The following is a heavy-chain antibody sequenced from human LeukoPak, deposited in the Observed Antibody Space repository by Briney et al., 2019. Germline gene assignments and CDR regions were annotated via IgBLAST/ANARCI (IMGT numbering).Heavy chain of an antibody. CDR3: ARDTSGYRRGSFDY. CDR2: IYYSGST. J-gene: IGHJ4*02. V-gene: IGHV4-59*01. D-gene: IGHD3-22*01. CDR1: GGSIKSYY. Sequence: SETLSLTCTVSGGSIKSYYWSWIRQPPGKGLEWIGYIYYSGSTNYNPSLKSRVTMSLDTSNNQFSLKLSSVTAADTAVYYCARDTSGYRRGSFDYWGQGTLVTVSS.